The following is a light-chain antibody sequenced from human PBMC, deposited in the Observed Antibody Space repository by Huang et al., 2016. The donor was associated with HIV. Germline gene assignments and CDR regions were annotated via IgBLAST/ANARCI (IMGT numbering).Light chain of an antibody. CDR1: QTIRSNY. CDR3: QQYGTSRT. Sequence: EIVLTQSPGTLSLSPGEGATLSCRASQTIRSNYLAWYQQTPGQAPRLLIYGASTRATGIPDRFSGSGSETDFTLTISRLEPEDFAVYYCQQYGTSRTFGQGTKVEIK. J-gene: IGKJ1*01. V-gene: IGKV3-20*01. CDR2: GAS.